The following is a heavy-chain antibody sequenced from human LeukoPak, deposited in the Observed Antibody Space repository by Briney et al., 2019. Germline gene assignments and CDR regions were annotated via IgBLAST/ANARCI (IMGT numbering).Heavy chain of an antibody. CDR2: IYESGST. D-gene: IGHD6-13*01. Sequence: PSETLTLTCTVSGDSLSSCGYLWNRIPQRPGKGLVCIGYIYESGSTYFSPSLKSRRTISVDTSKTQFSLRLNSVTAADAAVYYCSSVKYTRSWHPLDSWGQGALVTVSS. CDR1: GDSLSSCGYL. V-gene: IGHV4-31*03. CDR3: SSVKYTRSWHPLDS. J-gene: IGHJ4*02.